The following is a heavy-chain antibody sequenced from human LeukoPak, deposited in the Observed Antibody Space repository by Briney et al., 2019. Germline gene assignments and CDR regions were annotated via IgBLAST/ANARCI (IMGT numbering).Heavy chain of an antibody. Sequence: PGRSLRLSCAASRFTFSSYAMLWARHAPGKGLEWVAVISYDGRNKYYADSVKGRFTISRDNSKNTLYLKMDRLRAEDTAVYYCARAQLHNFDYWGQGPLVTVSS. V-gene: IGHV3-30*04. CDR3: ARAQLHNFDY. D-gene: IGHD2-2*01. CDR1: RFTFSSYA. J-gene: IGHJ4*02. CDR2: ISYDGRNK.